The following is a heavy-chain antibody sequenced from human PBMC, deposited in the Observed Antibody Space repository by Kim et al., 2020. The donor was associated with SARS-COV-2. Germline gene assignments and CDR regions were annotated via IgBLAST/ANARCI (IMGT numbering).Heavy chain of an antibody. V-gene: IGHV3-23*01. Sequence: GGSLRLSCAASGFTFSSYGIHWVRQVPGKGPEWVSCITGNGDTAFYADSVKGRFTISRDNSRNTVFLQMNSLRADDTAVYYCAKGWGMGPSSTWFHPWGQGTLVTVSS. CDR2: ITGNGDTA. CDR3: AKGWGMGPSSTWFHP. CDR1: GFTFSSYG. J-gene: IGHJ5*02. D-gene: IGHD2-2*01.